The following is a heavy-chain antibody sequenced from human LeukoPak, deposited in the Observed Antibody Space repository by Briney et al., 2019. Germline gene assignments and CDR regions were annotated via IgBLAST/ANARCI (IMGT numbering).Heavy chain of an antibody. D-gene: IGHD5-24*01. Sequence: GGSLRLSCAACGFTFDYFAMSWVRQTPGKGLEWIAYISRISTAIQYADSVKGRFTISRDNGENSLFLQMNSLRVEDTALYYCARDGYNWADRWGQGTLVTVSS. CDR3: ARDGYNWADR. V-gene: IGHV3-48*01. J-gene: IGHJ5*02. CDR1: GFTFDYFA. CDR2: ISRISTAI.